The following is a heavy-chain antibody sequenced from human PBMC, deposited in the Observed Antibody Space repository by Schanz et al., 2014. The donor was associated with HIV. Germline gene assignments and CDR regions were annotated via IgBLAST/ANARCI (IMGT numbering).Heavy chain of an antibody. D-gene: IGHD4-4*01. CDR2: IIPFFGTA. Sequence: QVQLVQSGAEVKKPGSSVMVSCKTSGGTFTNYAISWVRQAPGQGLQWMGGIIPFFGTANYAQKLQGRLTITADESTGTAYMDLTSLRSEDTAVYYCARGGLQWHPEWFDLWGQGTLVSVSS. V-gene: IGHV1-69*12. J-gene: IGHJ5*02. CDR3: ARGGLQWHPEWFDL. CDR1: GGTFTNYA.